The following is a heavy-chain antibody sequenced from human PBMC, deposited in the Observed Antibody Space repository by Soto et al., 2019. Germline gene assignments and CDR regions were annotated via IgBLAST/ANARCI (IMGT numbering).Heavy chain of an antibody. CDR2: INHSGST. CDR1: GGSFSGYY. CDR3: ARADPYYYDSSGYSSSGAFDI. Sequence: PLSLTCAVYGGSFSGYYWSWIRQPPGKXLEWIGEINHSGSTNYNPSLKSRVTISVDTSKNQFSLKLSSVTAADTAVYYCARADPYYYDSSGYSSSGAFDIWGQGTMVTVSS. J-gene: IGHJ3*02. D-gene: IGHD3-22*01. V-gene: IGHV4-34*01.